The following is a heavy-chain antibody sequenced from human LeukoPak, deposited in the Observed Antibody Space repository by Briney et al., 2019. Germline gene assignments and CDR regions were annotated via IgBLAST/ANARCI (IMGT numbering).Heavy chain of an antibody. V-gene: IGHV3-7*03. CDR2: IKQDGSKK. CDR1: GFPFSSYW. Sequence: GGSLRLSCVASGFPFSSYWMTWVRQAPGKGLEWVANIKQDGSKKSYVDSVKGRFTISRDNAKNSLYLQMNSLRAEDTAIYYCARGSGSYAMDVWGQGTTVTVSS. J-gene: IGHJ6*02. D-gene: IGHD1-26*01. CDR3: ARGSGSYAMDV.